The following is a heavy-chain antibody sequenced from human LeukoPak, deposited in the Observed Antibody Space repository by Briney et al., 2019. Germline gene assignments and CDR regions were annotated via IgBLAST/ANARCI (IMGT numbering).Heavy chain of an antibody. J-gene: IGHJ6*03. Sequence: GGSLRLSCAASGFTFSSYAMTWVRQAPGKGLEWVSSISSSSSYIYYADSVKGRFTISRDNAKNSLYLQVNSLRAEDTAVYYCARGRVSYYYMDVWGKGTTVTVSS. D-gene: IGHD6-13*01. CDR2: ISSSSSYI. V-gene: IGHV3-21*01. CDR3: ARGRVSYYYMDV. CDR1: GFTFSSYA.